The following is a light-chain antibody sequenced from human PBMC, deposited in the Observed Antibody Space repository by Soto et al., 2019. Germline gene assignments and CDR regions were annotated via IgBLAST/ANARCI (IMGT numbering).Light chain of an antibody. V-gene: IGKV1-5*01. CDR1: QSISSW. Sequence: DIQMTQSPSTLSASVGDRVTITCRASQSISSWLAWYQQKPGKAPKLLIYDASSLESGVQSRFSGSGSWTEFTLTISSLQPDDFATYYCQQYNSYSETFRQGTKVDIK. J-gene: IGKJ1*01. CDR2: DAS. CDR3: QQYNSYSET.